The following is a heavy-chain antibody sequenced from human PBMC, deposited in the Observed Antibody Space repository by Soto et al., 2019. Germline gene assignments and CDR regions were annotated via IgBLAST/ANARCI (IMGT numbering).Heavy chain of an antibody. CDR1: GFTFSSYG. V-gene: IGHV3-30*03. D-gene: IGHD2-2*01. CDR3: ARESAALNWFDP. CDR2: ISYDGSNK. Sequence: PGGSLRLSCAASGFTFSSYGMHWVRQAPGKGLEWVAVISYDGSNKYYADSVKGRFTISRDNSKNTLYLQMNSLRDEDTAVYYCARESAALNWFDPWGQGT. J-gene: IGHJ5*02.